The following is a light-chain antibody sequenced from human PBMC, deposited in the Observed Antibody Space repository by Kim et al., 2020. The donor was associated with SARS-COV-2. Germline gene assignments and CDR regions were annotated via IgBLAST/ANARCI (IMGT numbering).Light chain of an antibody. J-gene: IGKJ1*01. Sequence: VSQGYRATLSCRASQGVSITLAWYQKKPGQAPRLLIYGAATRATGIPARFSGSGSGTDFTLTISSLQSEDVAVYYCQQYDVWPRPFGLGTKVDIK. CDR1: QGVSIT. V-gene: IGKV3-15*01. CDR3: QQYDVWPRP. CDR2: GAA.